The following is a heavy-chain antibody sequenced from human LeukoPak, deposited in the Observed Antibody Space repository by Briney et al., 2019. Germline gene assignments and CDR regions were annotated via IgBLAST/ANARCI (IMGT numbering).Heavy chain of an antibody. CDR3: ARGPLGYCSGGSCYSRGSWFDP. CDR1: GGSVSSGSYY. D-gene: IGHD2-15*01. J-gene: IGHJ5*02. Sequence: SETLSLTCTVSGGSVSSGSYYWSWIRQPPGKGLEWIGYIYYSGSTNYNPSLKSRVTISVDTSKNQFSLKLSSVTAADTAVYYCARGPLGYCSGGSCYSRGSWFDPWGQGTLVTVSS. V-gene: IGHV4-61*01. CDR2: IYYSGST.